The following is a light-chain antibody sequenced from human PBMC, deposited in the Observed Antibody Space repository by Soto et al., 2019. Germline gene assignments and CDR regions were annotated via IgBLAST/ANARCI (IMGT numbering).Light chain of an antibody. V-gene: IGLV2-14*01. J-gene: IGLJ2*01. Sequence: QSALTQPASVSGSPGQSITISCTGTSSDIGGYKYVSWYQQHPGKAPKLMIFEVSNRPSGVSNRFSGSKSGNTASLTISGLQADDEADYYCSSYTGSGTLVVFGGGTKLTVL. CDR2: EVS. CDR3: SSYTGSGTLVV. CDR1: SSDIGGYKY.